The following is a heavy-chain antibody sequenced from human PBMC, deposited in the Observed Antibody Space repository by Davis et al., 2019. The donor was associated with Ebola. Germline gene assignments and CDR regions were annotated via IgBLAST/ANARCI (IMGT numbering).Heavy chain of an antibody. Sequence: GGSLRLSCTASGFNVSGNYMSWVRQAPGKGLEWVGVIYRGGSTYYADSVKGRFTISRDNSKDTVQLQMNSLRAEDTAVYYCTRGRGGSSWEVYWGQGTLVTVSS. CDR3: TRGRGGSSWEVY. CDR2: IYRGGST. J-gene: IGHJ4*02. V-gene: IGHV3-53*01. CDR1: GFNVSGNY. D-gene: IGHD6-13*01.